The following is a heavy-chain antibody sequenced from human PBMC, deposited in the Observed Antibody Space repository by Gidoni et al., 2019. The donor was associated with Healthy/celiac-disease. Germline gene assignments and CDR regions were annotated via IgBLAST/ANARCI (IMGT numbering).Heavy chain of an antibody. CDR2: ISGSGGST. Sequence: EVQLLESGGGLLQPGGSLTLPCAASGFTLSSYAMSWVRQAPGKGLEWVSAISGSGGSTYYADSVKGRFTISRDNSKKTLYLQMNSLRAEDTAVYYCAKENFWSGYYDYWGQGTLVTVSS. V-gene: IGHV3-23*01. CDR3: AKENFWSGYYDY. D-gene: IGHD3-3*01. J-gene: IGHJ4*02. CDR1: GFTLSSYA.